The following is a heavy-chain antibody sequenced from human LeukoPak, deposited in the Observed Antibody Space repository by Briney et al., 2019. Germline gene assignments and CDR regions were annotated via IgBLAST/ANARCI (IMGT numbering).Heavy chain of an antibody. CDR1: GYTFTSYG. CDR2: INPSGGST. D-gene: IGHD2-21*01. CDR3: AREYVAGSNWFDP. J-gene: IGHJ5*02. Sequence: ASVKVSCKASGYTFTSYGISWVRQAPGQGLEWMGIINPSGGSTSYAQKFQGRVTMTRDMSTSTVYMELSSLRSEDTAVYYCAREYVAGSNWFDPWGQGTLVTVSS. V-gene: IGHV1-46*01.